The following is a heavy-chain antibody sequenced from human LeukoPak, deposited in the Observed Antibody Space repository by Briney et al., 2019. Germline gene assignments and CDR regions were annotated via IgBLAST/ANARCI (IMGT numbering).Heavy chain of an antibody. D-gene: IGHD3-9*01. V-gene: IGHV1-24*01. CDR1: GYTLTELS. CDR3: AGSDTTGYSPREWDYWYFDL. CDR2: FDPEDGKT. Sequence: ASVKVSCKVSGYTLTELSMHWVRQAPGKGLEWMGGFDPEDGKTIYAQKFQGRVTMTEDTSTDTAYMELSSLRSEDTAVYYCAGSDTTGYSPREWDYWYFDLWGRGTLVTVSS. J-gene: IGHJ2*01.